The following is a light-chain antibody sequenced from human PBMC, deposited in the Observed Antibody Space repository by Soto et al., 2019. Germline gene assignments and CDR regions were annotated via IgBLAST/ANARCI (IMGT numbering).Light chain of an antibody. V-gene: IGKV3D-15*01. CDR3: QQYNNWPAIT. CDR1: QSVSSN. Sequence: IVITNAPPTLSASPGERATLSCRASQSVSSNLAWYQQKPGQAPRLLIYGASTRATGVPARFSGSGSGTEFTLTISSLQSEDFAVYYCQQYNNWPAITFGQGTRLEIK. CDR2: GAS. J-gene: IGKJ5*01.